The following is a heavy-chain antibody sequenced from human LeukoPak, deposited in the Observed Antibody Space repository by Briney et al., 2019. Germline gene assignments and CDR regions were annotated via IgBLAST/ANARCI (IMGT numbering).Heavy chain of an antibody. CDR1: GYTFTSYY. D-gene: IGHD3-3*01. J-gene: IGHJ6*02. CDR3: AREGRITIFGVVIPPYYYYGMDV. V-gene: IGHV1-46*01. CDR2: INPSGGST. Sequence: GASVKVSCKASGYTFTSYYMHWVRQAPGQGLEWMGIINPSGGSTSYAQKFQGRVTMTRDTSTSTVYMELSSLRSEDTAVYYCAREGRITIFGVVIPPYYYYGMDVWAKGPRSPSP.